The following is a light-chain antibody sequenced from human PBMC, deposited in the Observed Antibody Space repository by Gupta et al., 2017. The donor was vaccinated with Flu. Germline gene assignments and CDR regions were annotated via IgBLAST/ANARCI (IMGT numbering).Light chain of an antibody. CDR2: SND. Sequence: RVPFSCSGSSANIGSNTLNWYLQLPGTAPKLIIYSNDQRPSGVPDRFSGSKSGTSASLAIXGXQSEDEXDYYCAAWDDSINGPVFGGGTKLTVL. V-gene: IGLV1-44*01. CDR3: AAWDDSINGPV. CDR1: SANIGSNT. J-gene: IGLJ3*02.